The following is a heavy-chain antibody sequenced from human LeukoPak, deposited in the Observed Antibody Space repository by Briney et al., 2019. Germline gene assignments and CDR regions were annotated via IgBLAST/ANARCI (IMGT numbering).Heavy chain of an antibody. CDR3: ARDLDRGSGYVGGSFAGGEGY. D-gene: IGHD3-16*01. CDR2: ISACNGNT. CDR1: GYTFTSYG. V-gene: IGHV1-18*01. Sequence: ASVKVSCKASGYTFTSYGISWVRQAPGQGLEWMGWISACNGNTNYAQKLQGRVTMTTDTSTSTAYMELRSLRSDDTAVYYCARDLDRGSGYVGGSFAGGEGYWGQGTLVTVSS. J-gene: IGHJ4*02.